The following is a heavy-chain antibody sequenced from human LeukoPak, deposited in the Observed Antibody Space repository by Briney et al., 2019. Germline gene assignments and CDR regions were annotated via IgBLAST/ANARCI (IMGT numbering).Heavy chain of an antibody. V-gene: IGHV4-4*02. D-gene: IGHD1-26*01. CDR1: GFTFSSYAM. Sequence: PGGSLRLSCAASGFTFSSYAMSWVRQPPGKGLEWIGEIYHSGSTNYNPSLKSRVTISVDKSKNQFSLKLSSVTAADTAVYYCARVSAGATIVLYYWGQGTLVTVSS. CDR2: IYHSGST. J-gene: IGHJ4*02. CDR3: ARVSAGATIVLYY.